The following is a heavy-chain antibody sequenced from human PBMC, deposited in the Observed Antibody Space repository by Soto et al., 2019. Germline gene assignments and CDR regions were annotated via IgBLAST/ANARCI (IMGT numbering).Heavy chain of an antibody. CDR1: GDSISSGGYY. CDR2: IYYSGST. Sequence: SETLSLTCTVSGDSISSGGYYWSWIRQHPGKGLEWIGYIYYSGSTNYNPSLKGRVAISVDTSKNQFSLELNSVTDADTAIYYCARSPYSGSYIDLWGQGTLVTVSS. D-gene: IGHD6-6*01. CDR3: ARSPYSGSYIDL. V-gene: IGHV4-31*03. J-gene: IGHJ5*02.